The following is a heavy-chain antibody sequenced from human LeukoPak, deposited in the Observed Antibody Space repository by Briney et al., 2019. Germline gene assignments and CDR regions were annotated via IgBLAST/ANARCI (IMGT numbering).Heavy chain of an antibody. D-gene: IGHD3-3*01. CDR3: AKVGFSEMEWLLYSDH. Sequence: PGGSLRLSCAASGFTFSSYSMNWVRQAPGKGLEWVSYISSSSSTIYYADSVKGRFTISRDNSKNTLYLQMNSLRAEDTAVYYCAKVGFSEMEWLLYSDHWGQGTLVTDSS. V-gene: IGHV3-48*01. CDR2: ISSSSSTI. CDR1: GFTFSSYS. J-gene: IGHJ4*02.